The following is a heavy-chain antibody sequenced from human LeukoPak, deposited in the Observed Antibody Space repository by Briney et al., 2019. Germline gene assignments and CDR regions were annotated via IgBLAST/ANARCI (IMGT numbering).Heavy chain of an antibody. CDR3: ARDLRSGYYYYYGMDV. D-gene: IGHD2-15*01. Sequence: GGSLRLSCAASGFTVSSNYMSWVRQAPGKGLEWVSVIYSGGSTYYAGSVKSRFTISRDNSKNTLYLQMNSLRAEDTAVYYCARDLRSGYYYYYGMDVWGQGTTVTVSS. CDR1: GFTVSSNY. CDR2: IYSGGST. J-gene: IGHJ6*02. V-gene: IGHV3-66*01.